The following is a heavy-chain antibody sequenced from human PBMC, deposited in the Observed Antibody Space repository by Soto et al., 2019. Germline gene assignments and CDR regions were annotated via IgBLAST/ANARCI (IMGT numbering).Heavy chain of an antibody. Sequence: QVQLVQSGGEVTKPGASVKVSCKSSGYTFTSYGVSWVRQAPGQGLEWLGWISVYTGNTKQAQKFQDRVTLTTEASTSTVYMELRSLRSDDTAVYYCARDRCTTDRCYTHHFDVWGQGTTVTVSS. CDR1: GYTFTSYG. V-gene: IGHV1-18*04. CDR2: ISVYTGNT. D-gene: IGHD2-8*01. J-gene: IGHJ6*02. CDR3: ARDRCTTDRCYTHHFDV.